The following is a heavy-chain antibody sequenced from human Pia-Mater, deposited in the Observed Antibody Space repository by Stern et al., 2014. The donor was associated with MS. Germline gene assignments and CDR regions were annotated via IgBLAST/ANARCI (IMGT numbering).Heavy chain of an antibody. V-gene: IGHV4-30-4*08. D-gene: IGHD6-13*01. CDR1: GGSISRGDYY. Sequence: VQLEESGPGLVKPSQALSLTCTVSGGSISRGDYYWSWIRQSPGKGLEYIGHIYNTGITYYNPSLKGRVTISIDTSANQFSVDLASVAAADTAVYYCVRDVYQPSLYSYNMDVWGQGTTVTVSS. CDR3: VRDVYQPSLYSYNMDV. J-gene: IGHJ6*02. CDR2: IYNTGIT.